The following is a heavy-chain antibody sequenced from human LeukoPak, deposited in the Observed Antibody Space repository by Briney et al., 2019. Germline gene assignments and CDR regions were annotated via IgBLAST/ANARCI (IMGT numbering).Heavy chain of an antibody. CDR3: ARDRDYAFDY. CDR1: GFTFNNYA. Sequence: GGSLRLSCAASGFTFNNYAMSWVRQAPGKGLEWISYIDSDTYGNTIYYPHTVKGRFTISRDNAKNSLYLQMDSLRDEDTAVYYCARDRDYAFDYWGQGTLVTVSS. J-gene: IGHJ4*02. D-gene: IGHD4-17*01. CDR2: IDSDTYGNTI. V-gene: IGHV3-48*02.